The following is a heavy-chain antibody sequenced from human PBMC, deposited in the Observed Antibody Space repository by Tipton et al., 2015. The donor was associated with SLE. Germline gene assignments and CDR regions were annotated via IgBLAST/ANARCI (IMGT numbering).Heavy chain of an antibody. CDR2: MSWNGVDI. D-gene: IGHD6-19*01. CDR1: GFTFDDYA. V-gene: IGHV3-9*01. J-gene: IGHJ6*03. CDR3: AKAMDGTIYNYYMDV. Sequence: SLRLSCAASGFTFDDYAMHWVRQAPGKGLEWVSSMSWNGVDIAYADSVKGRFTISRDNAKNSLYLQMKNLRSEDTALYYCAKAMDGTIYNYYMDVWGKGTTVTVSS.